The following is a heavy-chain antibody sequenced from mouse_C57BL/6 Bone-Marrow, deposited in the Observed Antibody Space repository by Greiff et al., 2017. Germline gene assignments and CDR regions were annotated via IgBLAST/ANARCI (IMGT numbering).Heavy chain of an antibody. CDR1: GYTFTSYW. CDR2: IAPSDSYT. J-gene: IGHJ1*03. V-gene: IGHV1-69*01. D-gene: IGHD3-3*01. CDR3: ARWGDLNWYFDV. Sequence: QVQLKQPGAELVMPGASVKLSCKASGYTFTSYWMHWVKQRPGPGLEWIGEIAPSDSYTNYNQKFKGKSTLTVDKSSSTAYMQLSSLTSEDSAVYYCARWGDLNWYFDVWGTGTTVTVSS.